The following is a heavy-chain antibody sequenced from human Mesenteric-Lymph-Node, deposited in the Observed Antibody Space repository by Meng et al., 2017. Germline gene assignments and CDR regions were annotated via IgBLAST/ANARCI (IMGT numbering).Heavy chain of an antibody. CDR2: ISSSGSTI. J-gene: IGHJ3*02. Sequence: SLKISCAASGFTFSDYYMSWIRQAPGKGLEWGSYISSSGSTIYYADSVKGRVTIPRDNAKNSLYLQMNSLRDEDTAVYYCAREGPDYYERSTPPDAFDIWGQGTMVTVSS. CDR1: GFTFSDYY. D-gene: IGHD3-22*01. V-gene: IGHV3-11*04. CDR3: AREGPDYYERSTPPDAFDI.